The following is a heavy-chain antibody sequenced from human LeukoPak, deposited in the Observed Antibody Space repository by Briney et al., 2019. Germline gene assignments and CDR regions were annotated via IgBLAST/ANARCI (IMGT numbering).Heavy chain of an antibody. J-gene: IGHJ3*02. CDR2: ISSSSSTI. CDR3: ARECSSTSCPNDAFDI. CDR1: GFTFSSYS. D-gene: IGHD2-2*01. V-gene: IGHV3-48*01. Sequence: GGSLRLSCAASGFTFSSYSMNWVRQAPGKGLEWVSYISSSSSTIYYADSVKGRFTISRDNAKNSLYLKMNSLRAEDTAVYYCARECSSTSCPNDAFDIWGQGTMVTVSS.